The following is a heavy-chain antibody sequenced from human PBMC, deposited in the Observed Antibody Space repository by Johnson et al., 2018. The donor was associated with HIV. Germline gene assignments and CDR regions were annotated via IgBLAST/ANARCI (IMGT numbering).Heavy chain of an antibody. CDR2: ISYDGSNK. J-gene: IGHJ3*02. D-gene: IGHD3-10*01. V-gene: IGHV3-30*04. CDR3: ARDLLSSHLYAFDI. Sequence: QVQLVESGGGVVQPGRSLRLSCAASGFTFSDYAIHWVRQAPGKGLEWVAVISYDGSNKYYADSVKGRFTISRDNSKNTLYLQMNSLRAEDTAVYYCARDLLSSHLYAFDIWGQGTMVTVSS. CDR1: GFTFSDYA.